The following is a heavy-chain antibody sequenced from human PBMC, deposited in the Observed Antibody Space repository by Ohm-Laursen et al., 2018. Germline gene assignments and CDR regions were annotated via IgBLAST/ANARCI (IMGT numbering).Heavy chain of an antibody. Sequence: TLSLTCTVSGGSISSGGHYWSWIRQHPGKGLEWIEHTYYRGSTFYNMSLQSLVTISVDTSKNQFSLKLSSVTAADTAVYYCAREGSGSSYIDYWGQGTLVTVSS. CDR3: AREGSGSSYIDY. CDR2: TYYRGST. D-gene: IGHD3-10*01. V-gene: IGHV4-31*01. CDR1: GGSISSGGHY. J-gene: IGHJ4*02.